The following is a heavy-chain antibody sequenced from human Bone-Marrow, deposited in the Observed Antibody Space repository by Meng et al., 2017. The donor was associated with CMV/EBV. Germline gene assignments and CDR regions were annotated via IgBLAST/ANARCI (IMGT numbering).Heavy chain of an antibody. V-gene: IGHV1-18*01. J-gene: IGHJ6*02. D-gene: IGHD3-3*01. CDR1: GYTFTSYG. CDR3: AVLRGGRGYSGSTRDRGYYYGMDV. Sequence: ASVKVSCKASGYTFTSYGISWVRQAPGQGLEWMGWISAYNGNTNYAQKLQGRVTMTTDTSTSTAYMELRSLGSDDTAVYYCAVLRGGRGYSGSTRDRGYYYGMDVWGQGTTVTVSS. CDR2: ISAYNGNT.